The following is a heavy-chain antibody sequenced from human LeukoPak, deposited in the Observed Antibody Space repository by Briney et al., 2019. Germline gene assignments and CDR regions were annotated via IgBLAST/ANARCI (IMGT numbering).Heavy chain of an antibody. CDR3: ARADTAMAPYAFDI. V-gene: IGHV1-69*05. CDR1: GYTFTSYG. CDR2: IITISGTA. J-gene: IGHJ3*02. D-gene: IGHD5-18*01. Sequence: ASVKVSCKASGYTFTSYGISWVRQAPGQGLEWMGRIITISGTANYAQKFQGRVTITTDESTSTAHMELSSLRSDDTAVYYCARADTAMAPYAFDIWGQGTMVTVSS.